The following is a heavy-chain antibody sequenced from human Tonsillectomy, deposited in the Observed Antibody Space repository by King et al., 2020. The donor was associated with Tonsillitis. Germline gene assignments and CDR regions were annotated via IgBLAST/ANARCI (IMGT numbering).Heavy chain of an antibody. D-gene: IGHD1-7*01. J-gene: IGHJ3*01. Sequence: QVQLVQSGAEVRKPGSSVKVSCKPSGATLVNYAISWVRQAPGQGLEWVGGISPVVGSVNYAQKFQGRVTITADGATNTAYMGLNSLRSEDSVVYYGVGTAGGWNSPRAAFDVWGRGTLVIVSS. CDR1: GATLVNYA. CDR3: VGTAGGWNSPRAAFDV. CDR2: ISPVVGSV. V-gene: IGHV1-69*01.